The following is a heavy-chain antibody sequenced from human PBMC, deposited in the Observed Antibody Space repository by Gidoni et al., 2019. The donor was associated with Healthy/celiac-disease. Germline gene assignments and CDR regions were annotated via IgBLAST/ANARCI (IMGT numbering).Heavy chain of an antibody. J-gene: IGHJ6*02. CDR3: AREGDWNYDGMDV. Sequence: QVQLVESGGGVVQHRRSLRLSCAASGFTFSSYGMHWVRQAPGKGLEWVAVISDDGSNKYYADSVKGRFTISRDNSKNTLYLQMNSLRAEETAVYYCAREGDWNYDGMDVWGQGTTVTVSS. V-gene: IGHV3-30*03. D-gene: IGHD1-1*01. CDR1: GFTFSSYG. CDR2: ISDDGSNK.